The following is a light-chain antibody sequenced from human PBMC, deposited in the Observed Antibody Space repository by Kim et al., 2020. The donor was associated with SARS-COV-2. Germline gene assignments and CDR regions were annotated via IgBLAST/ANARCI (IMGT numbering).Light chain of an antibody. CDR3: QQFDDSYT. J-gene: IGKJ2*01. CDR1: QGISKF. V-gene: IGKV1-33*01. CDR2: DAS. Sequence: LDASVGDRVTITCQASQGISKFLNWYQQRPGKAPKLLIYDASGLEAGVPSRFSGSGSGTHFTFTISSLQPEDIGTYFCQQFDDSYTFGQGTKLEIK.